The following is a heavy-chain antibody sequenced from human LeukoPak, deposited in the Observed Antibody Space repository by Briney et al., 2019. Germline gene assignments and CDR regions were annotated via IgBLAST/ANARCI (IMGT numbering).Heavy chain of an antibody. J-gene: IGHJ6*02. CDR1: GFTFSSYA. V-gene: IGHV3-23*01. Sequence: PGGSLRLSCAASGFTFSSYAMSWVRQAPGKGLEWVSAISGSGGSTYYADSVKGRFTISRDNSKNTLYLQMNSLRAEDTAVYYCANLPLGRIAAAGPYYYYYGMDAWGQGTTVTVSS. CDR3: ANLPLGRIAAAGPYYYYYGMDA. CDR2: ISGSGGST. D-gene: IGHD6-13*01.